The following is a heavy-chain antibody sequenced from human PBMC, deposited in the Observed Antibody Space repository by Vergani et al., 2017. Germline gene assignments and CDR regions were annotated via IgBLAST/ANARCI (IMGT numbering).Heavy chain of an antibody. Sequence: QVQLVQSGAEMKKPGASVNVSCKTSGYSFNSYGINWVRQAPGQGLEWLGWISGYDGKTKYVEKLHGRITVTIDTSTNSAYMELRGLRSDDTAVYYCARGGSIAAPSYLYYFYMDVWGKGTSVTVSS. CDR3: ARGGSIAAPSYLYYFYMDV. CDR1: GYSFNSYG. D-gene: IGHD6-6*01. CDR2: ISGYDGKT. V-gene: IGHV1-18*01. J-gene: IGHJ6*03.